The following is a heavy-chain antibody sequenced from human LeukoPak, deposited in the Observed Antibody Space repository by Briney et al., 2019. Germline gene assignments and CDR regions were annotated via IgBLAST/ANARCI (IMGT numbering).Heavy chain of an antibody. D-gene: IGHD3-22*01. CDR2: INPNSGGT. Sequence: ASVQVSCKASGYTFTGYYMHWVRQAPGQGLEWMGWINPNSGGTNNAQKFQGRVTMTRDTSIRTAYMELSRLRSDDTAVYYCARKAYYYDSSGYWYYWGQGTLVTVSS. CDR1: GYTFTGYY. CDR3: ARKAYYYDSSGYWYY. J-gene: IGHJ4*02. V-gene: IGHV1-2*02.